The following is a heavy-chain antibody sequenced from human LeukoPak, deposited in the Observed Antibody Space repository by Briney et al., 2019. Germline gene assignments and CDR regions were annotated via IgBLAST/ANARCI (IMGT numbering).Heavy chain of an antibody. J-gene: IGHJ4*01. CDR3: ARHRDYYDT. CDR1: AASINNNF. CDR2: IYSSGSA. V-gene: IGHV4-59*08. Sequence: SETLSLTCTFSAASINNNFWSWIRQPPGKGLEWIGYIYSSGSANYTPSLKSRVIISGDTSKNQDSLNLLCMTAAYTALYFCARHRDYYDTWGHGTLVTVSS. D-gene: IGHD3-22*01.